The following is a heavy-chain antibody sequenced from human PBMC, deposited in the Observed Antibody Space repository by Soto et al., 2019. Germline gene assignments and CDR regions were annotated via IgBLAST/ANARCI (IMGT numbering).Heavy chain of an antibody. CDR2: IILIFGTA. J-gene: IGHJ4*02. D-gene: IGHD4-17*01. CDR1: GGTFSSYA. Sequence: QVQLVQSGAEVKKPGSSVKVSCKASGGTFSSYAISWVRQAPGQGLEWMGGIILIFGTANYAQKFQGRVTITADESTSTAYMELSSLRSEDTAVYYCARDPVFYGADEHFDYWGQGTLVTVSS. V-gene: IGHV1-69*01. CDR3: ARDPVFYGADEHFDY.